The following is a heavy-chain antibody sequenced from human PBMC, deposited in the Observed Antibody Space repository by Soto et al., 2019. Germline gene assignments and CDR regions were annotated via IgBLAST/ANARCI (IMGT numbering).Heavy chain of an antibody. CDR3: AKGGRQWLVTSDFNY. D-gene: IGHD6-19*01. CDR1: GFTVGSNY. CDR2: IYSGGST. J-gene: IGHJ4*02. Sequence: PGGSLRLSCAASGFTVGSNYMSWVRQAPGKGLEWVSVIYSGGSTYYADSVKGRFTISRDNSKNTLYLQMNSLRAEDTAVYYCAKGGRQWLVTSDFNYWGQGALVTVSS. V-gene: IGHV3-66*01.